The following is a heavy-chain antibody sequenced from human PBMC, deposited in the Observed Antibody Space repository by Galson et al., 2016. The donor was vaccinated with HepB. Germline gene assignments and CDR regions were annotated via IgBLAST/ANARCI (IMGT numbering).Heavy chain of an antibody. CDR2: FDTVGGT. J-gene: IGHJ4*02. V-gene: IGHV3-13*01. CDR1: GFTFSSYD. D-gene: IGHD5-18*01. Sequence: SLRLSCAASGFTFSSYDMHWVRQATGKSLEWVSAFDTVGGTYYAGSVKGRFTISRDNSKKTLYLQMNSLRAEDTAVYYCAKPNTAGPSSYFDFWGQGALVTVSS. CDR3: AKPNTAGPSSYFDF.